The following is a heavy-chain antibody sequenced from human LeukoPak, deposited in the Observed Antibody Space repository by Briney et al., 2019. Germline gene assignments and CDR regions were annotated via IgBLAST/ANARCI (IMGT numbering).Heavy chain of an antibody. J-gene: IGHJ4*02. Sequence: ASVKVSCKASGYTFTGYYMHWVRQAPGQGLEWMGWINPNSGGTNYAQKFQGWVTMTRDTSISTAYMELSRLRSDDTAAYYCAKVKSGTYYNFDSWGQGTLVTVSS. V-gene: IGHV1-2*04. CDR1: GYTFTGYY. D-gene: IGHD1-26*01. CDR3: AKVKSGTYYNFDS. CDR2: INPNSGGT.